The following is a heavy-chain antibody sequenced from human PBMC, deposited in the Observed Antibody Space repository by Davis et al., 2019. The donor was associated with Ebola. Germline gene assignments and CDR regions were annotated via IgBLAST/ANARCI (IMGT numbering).Heavy chain of an antibody. D-gene: IGHD3-10*01. J-gene: IGHJ5*02. V-gene: IGHV1-8*01. CDR1: GYTFTSYD. CDR2: MNPNSGNT. Sequence: ASVKVSCKASGYTFTSYDINWVRQATGQGLEWMGWMNPNSGNTGYAQKFQGRVTMTRNTSISTAYMELRSLRSDDTAVYYCARDRMRGYGSGSYHWGQGTLVTVSS. CDR3: ARDRMRGYGSGSYH.